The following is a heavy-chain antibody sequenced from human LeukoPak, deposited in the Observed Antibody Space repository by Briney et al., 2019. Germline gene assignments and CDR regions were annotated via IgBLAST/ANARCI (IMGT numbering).Heavy chain of an antibody. J-gene: IGHJ3*02. CDR3: ARAPDSSGYYWNDAFDI. D-gene: IGHD3-22*01. Sequence: SVKVSCKASGGTFSSYAISWVRQAPGQGLEWMGRIIPIFGTTNYAQKFQGRVTITTDEPTSTAYMELSSLRSEDTAVYYCARAPDSSGYYWNDAFDIWGQGTMVTVSS. V-gene: IGHV1-69*05. CDR1: GGTFSSYA. CDR2: IIPIFGTT.